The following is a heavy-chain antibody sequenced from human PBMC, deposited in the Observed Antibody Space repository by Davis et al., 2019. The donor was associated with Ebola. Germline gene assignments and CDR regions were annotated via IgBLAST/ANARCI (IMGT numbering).Heavy chain of an antibody. D-gene: IGHD4-11*01. CDR3: ARGTNDYNPGGYFDS. CDR2: IFPGDSDT. J-gene: IGHJ4*02. Sequence: GESLKISCKASGYSFTSYWIVWVRQMPGKGLECMGIIFPGDSDTRYSPSFQGQVTISADKSINNAYLQWSSLKASDTAIYYCARGTNDYNPGGYFDSWGQGTLVTVSS. CDR1: GYSFTSYW. V-gene: IGHV5-51*01.